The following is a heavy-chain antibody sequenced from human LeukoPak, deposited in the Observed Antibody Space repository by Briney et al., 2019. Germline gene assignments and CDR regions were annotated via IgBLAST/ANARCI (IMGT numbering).Heavy chain of an antibody. V-gene: IGHV3-7*01. Sequence: GGSLRLSCAASGFTFSSYWMSWVRQAPGKGLEWVANIKQDGSNKYYADSVKGRFAISRDNSKNTLYLQMNSLRAEDTAVYYCAKDPHIPYGDYDDVFDYWGQGTLVTVSP. CDR2: IKQDGSNK. J-gene: IGHJ4*02. D-gene: IGHD4-17*01. CDR3: AKDPHIPYGDYDDVFDY. CDR1: GFTFSSYW.